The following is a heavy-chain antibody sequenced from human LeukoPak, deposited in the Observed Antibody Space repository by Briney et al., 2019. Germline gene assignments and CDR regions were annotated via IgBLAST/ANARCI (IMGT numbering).Heavy chain of an antibody. J-gene: IGHJ4*02. V-gene: IGHV3-23*01. Sequence: GGSLRLSCAASGFTFSSYAMSWVRQAPGKGLEWVSAISGSGGSTYYADSVKGRFTISRDNSKNTLCLQMNSLRAEDTAVYYCARGSWYYDSSGYYRLDYWGQGTLVTVSS. CDR1: GFTFSSYA. D-gene: IGHD3-22*01. CDR2: ISGSGGST. CDR3: ARGSWYYDSSGYYRLDY.